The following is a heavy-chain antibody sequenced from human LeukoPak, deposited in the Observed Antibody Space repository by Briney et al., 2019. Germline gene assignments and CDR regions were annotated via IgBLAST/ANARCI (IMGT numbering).Heavy chain of an antibody. J-gene: IGHJ4*02. CDR3: ARAEPWLSY. D-gene: IGHD3-9*01. CDR2: IYYSGST. Sequence: SETLSLTCAVSGGSISSGGYSWSWIRQPPGKGLEWIGYIYYSGSTYYNPSLKSRVTISVDTSKNQFSLKLSSVTAADTAVYYCARAEPWLSYWGQGTLVTVSS. V-gene: IGHV4-30-4*07. CDR1: GGSISSGGYS.